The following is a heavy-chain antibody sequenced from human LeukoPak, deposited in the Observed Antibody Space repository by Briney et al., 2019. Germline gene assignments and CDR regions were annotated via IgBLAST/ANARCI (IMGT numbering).Heavy chain of an antibody. CDR2: INHSGST. CDR1: GGSFSGYY. J-gene: IGHJ6*03. D-gene: IGHD1/OR15-1a*01. Sequence: PSETLSLTCAVYGGSFSGYYWSWIRQPPGKGPEWIGEINHSGSTNYNPSLKSRVTISVDTSKNQFSLKLSSLTAAGTAVYYWASCEQDVWGKGTTSTVSS. V-gene: IGHV4-34*01. CDR3: ASCEQDV.